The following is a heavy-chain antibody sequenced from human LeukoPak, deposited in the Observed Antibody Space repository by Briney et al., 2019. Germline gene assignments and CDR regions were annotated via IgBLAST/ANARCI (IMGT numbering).Heavy chain of an antibody. CDR2: IYYSGST. D-gene: IGHD3-22*01. V-gene: IGHV4-39*01. CDR3: ARGSITMIVVVITDAFDI. CDR1: GGSISSSSYY. J-gene: IGHJ3*02. Sequence: SETLSLTCTVSGGSISSSSYYWGWSRQPPGKGLEWIGSIYYSGSTYYNPSLKSRVTISVDTSKNQFSLKLSSVTAADTAVYYCARGSITMIVVVITDAFDIWGQGTMVTVSS.